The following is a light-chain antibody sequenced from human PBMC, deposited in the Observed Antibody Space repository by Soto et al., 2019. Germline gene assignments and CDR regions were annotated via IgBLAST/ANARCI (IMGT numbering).Light chain of an antibody. V-gene: IGLV2-8*01. Sequence: QSALTQPPSASGSPGQSVTISCTGTKNDIGVYDFVSWYQHHPGKAPRLIIYEVLNRPSGVSSRFSGSKSGNTASLTISGLQAEDDAVYYCCSHSSSIHWVFGGGTKLTVL. CDR1: KNDIGVYDF. CDR3: CSHSSSIHWV. CDR2: EVL. J-gene: IGLJ3*02.